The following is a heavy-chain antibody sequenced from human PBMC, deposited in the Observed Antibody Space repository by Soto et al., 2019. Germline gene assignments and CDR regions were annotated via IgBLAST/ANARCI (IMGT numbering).Heavy chain of an antibody. Sequence: GASVKVSCKASGYTFTSYAMHWVRQAPGQRLEWMGWINAGNGNTKYSQKFQGRVTITRDTSASTAYMELSSLRSEDTAVYYCARDCQPCGVYGVVHWGQGSRFTVSS. J-gene: IGHJ4*02. CDR3: ARDCQPCGVYGVVH. V-gene: IGHV1-3*01. CDR1: GYTFTSYA. CDR2: INAGNGNT. D-gene: IGHD2-8*02.